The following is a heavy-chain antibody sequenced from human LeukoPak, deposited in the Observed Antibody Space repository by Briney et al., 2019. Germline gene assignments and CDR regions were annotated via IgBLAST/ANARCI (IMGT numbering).Heavy chain of an antibody. D-gene: IGHD3-16*01. CDR1: GDTLSSDSAA. CDR2: TYYRSKWYN. CDR3: ARSISGLGD. V-gene: IGHV6-1*01. J-gene: IGHJ4*02. Sequence: SQTLSLTSALSGDTLSSDSAACDSGRQSPSRCLEWPGRTYYRSKWYNDYAVSVKGRITISADTSKNQFSLQLNSVTPEDTAVYYCARSISGLGDRGQGTLVTVSS.